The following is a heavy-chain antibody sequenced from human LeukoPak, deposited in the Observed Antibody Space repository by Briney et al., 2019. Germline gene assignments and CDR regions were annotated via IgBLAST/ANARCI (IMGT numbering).Heavy chain of an antibody. J-gene: IGHJ4*02. D-gene: IGHD1-1*01. Sequence: GGSLRLSCAASGFTFSSYAMSWVRQAPGKGLEWVPAINPSGGNTYYADSVRGRFTISRDNSKNTLYLQMNTLRAEDTAVYYCATTKQARRYFDYWGQGTLVTVSS. CDR1: GFTFSSYA. CDR2: INPSGGNT. V-gene: IGHV3-23*01. CDR3: ATTKQARRYFDY.